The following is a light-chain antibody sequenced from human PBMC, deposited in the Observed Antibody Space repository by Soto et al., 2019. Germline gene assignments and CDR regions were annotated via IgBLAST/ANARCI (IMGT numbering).Light chain of an antibody. Sequence: QSALTQPASVSGSPGQSITISCTGTNSDVGSYNLVSWYQQHPGKAPKILIYEGSKRPSGVSNRFSGSKSGNTASLTISGLQAEDEADYYCCSYAGSSTHVVFGGGTKLTVL. CDR2: EGS. CDR1: NSDVGSYNL. J-gene: IGLJ2*01. CDR3: CSYAGSSTHVV. V-gene: IGLV2-23*01.